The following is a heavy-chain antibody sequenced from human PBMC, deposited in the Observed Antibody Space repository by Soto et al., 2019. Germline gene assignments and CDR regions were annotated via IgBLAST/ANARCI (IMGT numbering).Heavy chain of an antibody. J-gene: IGHJ4*02. CDR2: ISNSGVNT. CDR1: GFTFTSYA. V-gene: IGHV3-23*01. CDR3: ANRAS. Sequence: EVQLLESGGGLVQPGGSLRLSCAASGFTFTSYAMTWVRQAPGKGLEWVSSISNSGVNTYYADSVRGRFTISRDNSNNTVYLQMNSLRDEDTAVYYCANRASWCQGTLVTVSS.